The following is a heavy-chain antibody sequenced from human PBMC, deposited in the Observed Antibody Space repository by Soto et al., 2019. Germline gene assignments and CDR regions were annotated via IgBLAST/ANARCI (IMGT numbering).Heavy chain of an antibody. V-gene: IGHV2-5*02. D-gene: IGHD2-8*01. CDR2: IFGDDDK. J-gene: IGHJ4*02. Sequence: QITLRESGPTLVSPTQTLTLTCTFSGFSLTRSGVGVGWIRQPPGKALEWLALIFGDDDKRYSPSLRNRLTITKDTSKNQVVLTMIAMDPEDTATYYCANRGMYFYFGSWGQGTLVTVSS. CDR1: GFSLTRSGVG. CDR3: ANRGMYFYFGS.